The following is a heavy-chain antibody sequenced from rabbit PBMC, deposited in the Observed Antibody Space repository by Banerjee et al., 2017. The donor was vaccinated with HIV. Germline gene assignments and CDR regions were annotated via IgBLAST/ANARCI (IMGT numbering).Heavy chain of an antibody. CDR2: IYASSGGST. Sequence: QSLEESGGDLVKPGASLTLTCTASGFSFSSSYYMCWVRQAPGKGLEWIACIYASSGGSTYYASWAKGRFTISKTSSTTVTLQMTSLTAADTATYFCARDTYATATYVFYFDLWGQGTLVTVS. V-gene: IGHV1S40*01. D-gene: IGHD6-1*01. CDR1: GFSFSSSYY. J-gene: IGHJ4*01. CDR3: ARDTYATATYVFYFDL.